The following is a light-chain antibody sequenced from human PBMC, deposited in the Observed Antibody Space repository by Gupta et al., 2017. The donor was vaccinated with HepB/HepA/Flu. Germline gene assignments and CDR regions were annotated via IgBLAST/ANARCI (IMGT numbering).Light chain of an antibody. V-gene: IGLV3-9*01. J-gene: IGLJ2*01. CDR2: RDS. CDR3: QVWDITTAHVV. Sequence: SYELPQPLSVPVALGQTARITCGGNNIGSKNVHWYQQKPGQAPVLVIYRDSNRPSGIPERFSGSNSGNTATLTISRAQAGDEADYYCQVWDITTAHVVFGGGTNLTVL. CDR1: NIGSKN.